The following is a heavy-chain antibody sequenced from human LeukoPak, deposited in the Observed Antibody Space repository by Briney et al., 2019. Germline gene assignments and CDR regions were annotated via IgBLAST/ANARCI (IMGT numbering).Heavy chain of an antibody. CDR3: IVFGDSNH. D-gene: IGHD4-17*01. CDR2: IHTSGDT. V-gene: IGHV3-53*01. Sequence: GGSLRLSCAASGLTCSHNYVSWVRQAPGKGLEWVSAIHTSGDTCYADSVKGRFTISRDTSKNALYLQINSLRVEDTAVYYCIVFGDSNHWGQGTLVTVSS. J-gene: IGHJ5*02. CDR1: GLTCSHNY.